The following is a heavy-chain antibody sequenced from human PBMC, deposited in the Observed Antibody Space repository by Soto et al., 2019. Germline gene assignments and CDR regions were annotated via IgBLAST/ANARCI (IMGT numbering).Heavy chain of an antibody. Sequence: QVQLVESGGGVVQPGRSLRLSCAASGFTFSSYAMHWVRQAPGKGLEWVAVISYDGSNKYYADSVKGRFTISRDNSKNTLYLQMNSLRAEDTAVYYCARDRGVVVVANWFDPWGQGTLVTVSS. CDR3: ARDRGVVVVANWFDP. J-gene: IGHJ5*02. D-gene: IGHD2-15*01. V-gene: IGHV3-30-3*01. CDR2: ISYDGSNK. CDR1: GFTFSSYA.